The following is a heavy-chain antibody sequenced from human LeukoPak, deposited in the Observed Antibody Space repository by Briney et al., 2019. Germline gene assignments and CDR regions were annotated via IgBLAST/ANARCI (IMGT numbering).Heavy chain of an antibody. CDR2: ISSSGSTK. CDR3: AQVDVRGYMYGFDH. CDR1: GFTFSSYE. J-gene: IGHJ4*02. D-gene: IGHD5-18*01. Sequence: GGSLRLSCAASGFTFSSYEMNWVRQAPGKGLEWVSYISSSGSTKYYADSVKGRFTISRDNSKNTLFLQMNSLRAEDTAVYYCAQVDVRGYMYGFDHWGQGTLVSVSS. V-gene: IGHV3-48*03.